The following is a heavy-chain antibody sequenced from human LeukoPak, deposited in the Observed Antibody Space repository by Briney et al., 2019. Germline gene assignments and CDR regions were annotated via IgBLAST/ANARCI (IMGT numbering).Heavy chain of an antibody. Sequence: GASVKVSCKVSGYTLTELSMHWVRQAPGKGLEWMGGFDPEDGETIYAQKFQGRVIMTEDTSTDTAYMELSSLRSEDTAVYYCATYYYDSSGYYYAFDYWGQGTLVTVSS. J-gene: IGHJ4*02. CDR2: FDPEDGET. V-gene: IGHV1-24*01. CDR3: ATYYYDSSGYYYAFDY. D-gene: IGHD3-22*01. CDR1: GYTLTELS.